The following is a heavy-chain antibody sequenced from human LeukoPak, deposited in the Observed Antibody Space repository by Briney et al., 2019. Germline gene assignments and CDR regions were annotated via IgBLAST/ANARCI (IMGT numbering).Heavy chain of an antibody. J-gene: IGHJ4*02. CDR2: IYHSRSA. V-gene: IGHV4-39*01. D-gene: IGHD3-22*01. Sequence: SETLSLTCNVSGDSVTSDNFYWAWIRQPPGKGPEWIGTIYHSRSASNNPSLKSRLLISIDTSKNQVSLKLTSVTAADTAVYYCARRDDSSGYHKIFDYWGPGTLVTVSS. CDR1: GDSVTSDNFY. CDR3: ARRDDSSGYHKIFDY.